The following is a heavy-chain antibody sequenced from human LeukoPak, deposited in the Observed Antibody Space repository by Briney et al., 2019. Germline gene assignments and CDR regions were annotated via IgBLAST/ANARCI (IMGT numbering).Heavy chain of an antibody. CDR3: ARGLVWYGDYEGENY. CDR2: IYYSGST. D-gene: IGHD4-17*01. Sequence: SETLSLTCTVSGGSISSYYWSWIRQPPGKGLEWIGYIYYSGSTNYNPSLKSRVTISVDTSKNQFSLKLSSVTAADTAVYYCARGLVWYGDYEGENYWGQGTLVTVSS. V-gene: IGHV4-59*01. J-gene: IGHJ4*02. CDR1: GGSISSYY.